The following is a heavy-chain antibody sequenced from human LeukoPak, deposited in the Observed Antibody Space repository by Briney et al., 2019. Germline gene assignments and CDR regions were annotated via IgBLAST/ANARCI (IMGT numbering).Heavy chain of an antibody. V-gene: IGHV3-21*01. CDR1: GFTFSSYS. CDR2: ISSSSSYI. D-gene: IGHD6-13*01. Sequence: GGSLRLSCAASGFTFSSYSMNWVRQAPGKGLGWVSSISSSSSYIYYADSVKGRFTISRDNAKNSLYLQMNSLRAEDTAVYYCARAGYSSSWYSDYWRQGTLVTVSS. J-gene: IGHJ4*02. CDR3: ARAGYSSSWYSDY.